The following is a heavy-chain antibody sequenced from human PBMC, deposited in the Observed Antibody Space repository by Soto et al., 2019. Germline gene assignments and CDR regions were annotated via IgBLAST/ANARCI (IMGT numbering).Heavy chain of an antibody. CDR3: ARDPAHLPDSSGYYTVDP. J-gene: IGHJ5*02. CDR1: GGTFSSYA. CDR2: IIPIFGTA. Sequence: SVKVSCKASGGTFSSYAISWVRQAPGQGLEWKGGIIPIFGTANYAQKFQGRVTITADESTSTAYMELSSLRSEDTAVYYCARDPAHLPDSSGYYTVDPWGQGTLVTVSS. V-gene: IGHV1-69*13. D-gene: IGHD3-22*01.